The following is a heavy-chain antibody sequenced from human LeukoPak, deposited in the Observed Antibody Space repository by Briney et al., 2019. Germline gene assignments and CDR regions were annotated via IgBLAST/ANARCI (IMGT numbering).Heavy chain of an antibody. CDR2: ISSSSSYI. Sequence: GGSLRLSCAASGFTFSSYSMNWVRQAPGKGLEWVSSISSSSSYIYYADSVKGRFTISRDNAKNSLYLQMNSLRAEDTAVYYCARVAVSMVRGAFDPWGQGTLVTVSS. J-gene: IGHJ5*02. D-gene: IGHD3-10*01. CDR1: GFTFSSYS. V-gene: IGHV3-21*01. CDR3: ARVAVSMVRGAFDP.